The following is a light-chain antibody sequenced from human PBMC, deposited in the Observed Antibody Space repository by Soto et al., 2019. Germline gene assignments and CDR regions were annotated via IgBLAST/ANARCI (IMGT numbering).Light chain of an antibody. V-gene: IGLV2-14*01. CDR2: EVS. CDR1: RSDVGSYNS. CDR3: VSFTVHYSYV. Sequence: QSALTQPASVSGSPGQSITISCTGTRSDVGSYNSIAWYQQHPGKAPRVVIFEVSRRPAGASDRFSGSKSGSTASLTISSLQAEDEADYYCVSFTVHYSYVFGTGTKVTVL. J-gene: IGLJ1*01.